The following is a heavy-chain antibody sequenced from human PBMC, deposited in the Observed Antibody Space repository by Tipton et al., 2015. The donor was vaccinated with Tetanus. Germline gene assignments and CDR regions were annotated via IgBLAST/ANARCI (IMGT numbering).Heavy chain of an antibody. CDR1: GGSITSDNHY. CDR2: IYHSGST. CDR3: ARLKSQGPNGLNWLDP. V-gene: IGHV4-30-4*08. D-gene: IGHD4/OR15-4a*01. Sequence: TLSLTCAVSGGSITSDNHYWSWIRQPPGKGLEWIGYIYHSGSTYYNASLKSRLDISLDTSKNQFSLRLTSVTAADTGVYFCARLKSQGPNGLNWLDPWGRGTPVTVSS. J-gene: IGHJ5*02.